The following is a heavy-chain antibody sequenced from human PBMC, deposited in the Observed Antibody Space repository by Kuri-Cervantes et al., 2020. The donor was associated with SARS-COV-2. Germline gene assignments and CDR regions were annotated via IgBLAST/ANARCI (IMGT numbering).Heavy chain of an antibody. J-gene: IGHJ3*02. CDR3: ARGGFGTSFYYDSSGYYPVRAFDI. CDR2: INHSGST. Sequence: SETLSLTCAVYGGSFSGYYWSWIRQPPGKGLEWIGEINHSGSTNYTPSLKSRVTISVDTSKNQFSLILTSVTAADTAVYYCARGGFGTSFYYDSSGYYPVRAFDIWGQGTMVTV. D-gene: IGHD3-22*01. CDR1: GGSFSGYY. V-gene: IGHV4-34*01.